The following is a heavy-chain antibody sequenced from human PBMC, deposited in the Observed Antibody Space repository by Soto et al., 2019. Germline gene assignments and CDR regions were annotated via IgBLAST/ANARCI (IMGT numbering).Heavy chain of an antibody. D-gene: IGHD3-3*02. CDR3: ARVRGPFLDIDY. J-gene: IGHJ4*02. V-gene: IGHV4-59*08. Sequence: SETLSLTCTVSGGSISSYYWSWIRQPPGKGLEWIGYIYYSGSTNYNPSLKSRVTISVDTSKNQFSLKLSSVTAADTAVYYCARVRGPFLDIDYWGQGTLVTVSS. CDR1: GGSISSYY. CDR2: IYYSGST.